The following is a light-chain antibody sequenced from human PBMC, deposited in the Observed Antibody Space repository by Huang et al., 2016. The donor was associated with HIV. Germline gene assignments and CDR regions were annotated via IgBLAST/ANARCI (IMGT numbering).Light chain of an antibody. CDR3: QQYNNWPPIT. CDR2: GAS. Sequence: EIVMTQSPVTVSVSPGERATLSCRASQSVSSNLAWYQQKPGQAPRLRIYGASTRATGVPARVSGSGSGTEFTLTISSLQSEDFALYYCQQYNNWPPITFGQGTRLEIK. CDR1: QSVSSN. J-gene: IGKJ5*01. V-gene: IGKV3-15*01.